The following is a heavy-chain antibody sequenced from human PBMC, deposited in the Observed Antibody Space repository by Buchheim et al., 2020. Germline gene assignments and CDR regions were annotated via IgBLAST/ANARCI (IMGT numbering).Heavy chain of an antibody. D-gene: IGHD1-26*01. CDR3: ARETNAGELPTFDY. J-gene: IGHJ4*02. V-gene: IGHV4-39*07. CDR2: IYYSGST. Sequence: QLQLQESGPGLVKPSETLSLTCTVSGGSISSSSYYWGWIRQPPGKGLEWIGSIYYSGSTYYNPSLKSRVTLSVDTSKNQFSLKLSSVTAADTAVYYCARETNAGELPTFDYWGQGTL. CDR1: GGSISSSSYY.